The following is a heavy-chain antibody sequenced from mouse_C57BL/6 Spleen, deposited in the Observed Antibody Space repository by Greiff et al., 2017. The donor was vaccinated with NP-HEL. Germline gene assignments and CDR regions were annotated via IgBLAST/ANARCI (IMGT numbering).Heavy chain of an antibody. J-gene: IGHJ3*01. V-gene: IGHV1-22*01. CDR3: ASNYYGSAWFAY. CDR1: GYTFTDYN. Sequence: EVQLQQSGPELVKPGASVKMSCKASGYTFTDYNMHWVKQSPGKSLEWIGYINPNNGGTSYNQKFKGKATLTVNKSSSTAYMELRSLTSEDSAVYYCASNYYGSAWFAYWGQGTLVTVSA. D-gene: IGHD1-1*01. CDR2: INPNNGGT.